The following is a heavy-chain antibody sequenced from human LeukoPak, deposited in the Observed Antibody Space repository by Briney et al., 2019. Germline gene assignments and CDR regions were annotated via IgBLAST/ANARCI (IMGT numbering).Heavy chain of an antibody. CDR2: ISSSGSTI. V-gene: IGHV3-48*01. CDR3: ARDEYYDSSGYTS. D-gene: IGHD3-22*01. Sequence: GGSPRLSCAASGFAFSSYSMTWGRPAPGKGGGGLFYISSSGSTIYYADSVKGRFTISRDNAKNSLYLQMNSLRAEDTAVYYCARDEYYDSSGYTSWGQGTLVTVSS. J-gene: IGHJ4*02. CDR1: GFAFSSYS.